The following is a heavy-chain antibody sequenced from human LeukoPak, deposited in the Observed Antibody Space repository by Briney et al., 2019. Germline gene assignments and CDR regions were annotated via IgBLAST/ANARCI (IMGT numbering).Heavy chain of an antibody. CDR3: ARDFEPPDY. CDR2: VRHDESTK. CDR1: GFTFSNYG. J-gene: IGHJ4*02. V-gene: IGHV3-30*02. D-gene: IGHD3-9*01. Sequence: GGSLRLSCTASGFTFSNYGMHWVRQAPGKGLEWVAFVRHDESTKFYADSVKGRFTISRDNAKNSLYLQMNSLRAEDTAVYYCARDFEPPDYWGQGTLVTVSS.